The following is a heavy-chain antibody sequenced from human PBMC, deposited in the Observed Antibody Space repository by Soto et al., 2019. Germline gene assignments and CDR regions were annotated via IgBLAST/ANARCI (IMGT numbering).Heavy chain of an antibody. D-gene: IGHD1-1*01. Sequence: GGALRLCCVASGFTFGSYAIDWVRQATGKWLQWVSLISYEGSNTYYAYSEKGLFTSSRDNSKNTLYLEMNTPSPEDTAVYYCARATPGNQLYYFSGLDVWGQGTSVPVCS. CDR2: ISYEGSNT. J-gene: IGHJ6*02. CDR3: ARATPGNQLYYFSGLDV. CDR1: GFTFGSYA. V-gene: IGHV3-30-3*01.